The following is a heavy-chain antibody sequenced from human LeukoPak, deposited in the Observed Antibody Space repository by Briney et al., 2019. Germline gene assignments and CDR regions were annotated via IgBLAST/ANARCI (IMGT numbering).Heavy chain of an antibody. Sequence: SETLSLTCTVSGVSISSYYWTWIRQPPGKGLEWIGNIDYSGNTKYNPSLKSRVTISVDTSKNQFYLKLSSVTAADTAVYYCARVNGRWATTVNYWGQGTLVTVSS. J-gene: IGHJ4*02. D-gene: IGHD5-24*01. CDR3: ARVNGRWATTVNY. CDR2: IDYSGNT. CDR1: GVSISSYY. V-gene: IGHV4-59*01.